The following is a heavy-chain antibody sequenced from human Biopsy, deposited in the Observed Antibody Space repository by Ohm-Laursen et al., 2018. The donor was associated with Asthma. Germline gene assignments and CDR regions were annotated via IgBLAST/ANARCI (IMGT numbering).Heavy chain of an antibody. Sequence: SQTLSLTCTVYGGYLTGHYWNWIRQPPGKGLEWIGEIDQSGYTNYNPSLKSRVTISADTSKNQFHLNLSSVTAADTAVYFCARAAITGIRGCFDPWGQGTQVTVSS. CDR1: GGYLTGHY. J-gene: IGHJ5*02. V-gene: IGHV4-34*01. CDR3: ARAAITGIRGCFDP. D-gene: IGHD1-20*01. CDR2: IDQSGYT.